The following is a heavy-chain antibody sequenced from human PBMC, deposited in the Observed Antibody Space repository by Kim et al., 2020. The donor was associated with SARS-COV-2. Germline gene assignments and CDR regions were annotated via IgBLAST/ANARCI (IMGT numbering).Heavy chain of an antibody. CDR1: GFTFSSYA. Sequence: GGSLRLSCAASGFTFSSYAMHWVRQAPGKGLEWVAVISYDGSNKYYADSVKGRFTISRDNSKNTLYLQMNSLRAEDTAVYYCARGAAPYIADRWPGDYWG. CDR3: ARGAAPYIADRWPGDY. CDR2: ISYDGSNK. V-gene: IGHV3-30*04. D-gene: IGHD6-13*01. J-gene: IGHJ4*01.